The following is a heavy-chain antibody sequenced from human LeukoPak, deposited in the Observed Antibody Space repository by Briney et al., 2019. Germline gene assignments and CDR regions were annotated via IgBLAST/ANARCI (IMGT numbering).Heavy chain of an antibody. J-gene: IGHJ6*03. CDR2: IWYGGSNK. Sequence: GGSLRLSCAASGFTFSSYGMHWVRQAPGKGLEWVAVIWYGGSNKYYADSVKGRFTISRDNSKNTLYLQMNSLRAEDTAVYYCARDPLGYCSSTSCANYYYYYYMDVWGKGTTVTVSS. D-gene: IGHD2-2*01. V-gene: IGHV3-33*01. CDR1: GFTFSSYG. CDR3: ARDPLGYCSSTSCANYYYYYYMDV.